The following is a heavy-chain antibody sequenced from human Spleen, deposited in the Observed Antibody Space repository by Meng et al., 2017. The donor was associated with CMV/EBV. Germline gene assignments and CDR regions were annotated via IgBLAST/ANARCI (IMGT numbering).Heavy chain of an antibody. J-gene: IGHJ6*02. Sequence: GESLKISCVASGFTFRSFAMSWVRHAPGKGLEWVSTICGSGRSTYYADSVKGGFTISRDNSESTLSLQMNSLGGEDTAVYYCAKANVGGSDYFYYYGMDVWVQGTTVTVSS. CDR2: ICGSGRST. D-gene: IGHD2-15*01. CDR1: GFTFRSFA. CDR3: AKANVGGSDYFYYYGMDV. V-gene: IGHV3-23*01.